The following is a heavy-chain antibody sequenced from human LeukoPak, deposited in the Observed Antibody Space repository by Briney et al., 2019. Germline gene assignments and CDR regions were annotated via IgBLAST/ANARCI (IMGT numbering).Heavy chain of an antibody. CDR1: GFTVSSNY. Sequence: PGGSLRLSCAASGFTVSSNYMSWVRQAPGKGLEWVSVIYSGGSTYNADSVKGRFTISRVNSKNTLYLQMNSLRAEDTAVYYCAKDRDADWYFDLWGRGTLVTVSS. D-gene: IGHD3-10*01. J-gene: IGHJ2*01. CDR3: AKDRDADWYFDL. CDR2: IYSGGST. V-gene: IGHV3-53*01.